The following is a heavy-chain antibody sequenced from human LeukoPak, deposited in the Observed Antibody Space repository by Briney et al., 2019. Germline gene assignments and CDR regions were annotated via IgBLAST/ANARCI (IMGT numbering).Heavy chain of an antibody. V-gene: IGHV1-3*04. CDR2: INTGNGNT. CDR3: AGCGKRDGGSCDP. J-gene: IGHJ5*02. Sequence: GASVKVSCKASGYIFTSHSMHWVRQAPGQRLEWMGWINTGNGNTKYSQKFQGRVTVTRGTSASTAYMELSSLRSEDTAVYYCAGCGKRDGGSCDPGGQGTLVTVSP. D-gene: IGHD1-26*01. CDR1: GYIFTSHS.